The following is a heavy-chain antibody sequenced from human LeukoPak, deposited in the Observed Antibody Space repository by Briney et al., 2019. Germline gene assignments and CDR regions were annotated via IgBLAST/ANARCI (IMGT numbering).Heavy chain of an antibody. Sequence: GESLKISCKASGYSFTAHWIGWVRQMPGKGLEWVAIIYPADSDTRYSPSFQGQVTISADKSISTAYLHWTSLKASDSAMYYCAKGWRGDYDPATDWGHGTLVTVSS. V-gene: IGHV5-51*01. J-gene: IGHJ4*01. CDR3: AKGWRGDYDPATD. CDR2: IYPADSDT. D-gene: IGHD3-22*01. CDR1: GYSFTAHW.